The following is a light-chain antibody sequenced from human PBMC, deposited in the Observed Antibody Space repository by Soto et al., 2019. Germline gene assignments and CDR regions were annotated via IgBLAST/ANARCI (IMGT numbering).Light chain of an antibody. J-gene: IGKJ4*01. CDR1: QSVSRN. Sequence: VLPKYQAPMSLSPGERSTLSCRTSQSVSRNLAWYQQKPGQAPRLLIYDASQRATGIAARFSGSGSGTDFTLTISSLEPEDFALYYCQHRSNWTAFGGGTKVDNK. CDR3: QHRSNWTA. CDR2: DAS. V-gene: IGKV3-11*01.